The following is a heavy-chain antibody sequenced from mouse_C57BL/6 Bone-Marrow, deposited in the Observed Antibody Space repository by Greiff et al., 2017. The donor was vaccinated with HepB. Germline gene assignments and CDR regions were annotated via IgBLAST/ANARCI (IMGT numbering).Heavy chain of an antibody. CDR2: ILPSIGRT. V-gene: IGHV15-2*01. CDR3: ARRYYGSSPYWYFDV. J-gene: IGHJ1*03. CDR1: DSEVFPIAY. Sequence: VQLQQSGSELRSPGSSVKLSCKDFDSEVFPIAYMSWVRQKPGHGFEWIGGILPSIGRTIYGEKFEDKATLDADTLSNTAYLELNSLTSEDSAICYCARRYYGSSPYWYFDVWGTGTTVTVSS. D-gene: IGHD1-1*01.